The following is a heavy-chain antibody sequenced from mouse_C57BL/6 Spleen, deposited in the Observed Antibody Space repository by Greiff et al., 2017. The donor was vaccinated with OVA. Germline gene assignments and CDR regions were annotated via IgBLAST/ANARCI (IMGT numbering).Heavy chain of an antibody. D-gene: IGHD1-1*01. J-gene: IGHJ3*01. CDR1: GYTFTSYW. Sequence: QVHVKQPGAELVRPGTSVKLSCKASGYTFTSYWMHWVKQRPGQGLEWIGVIDPSDSYTNYNQKFKGKATLTVDTSSSTAYMQLSSLTSEDSAVYYCARFPFTTVVATDAYWGQGTLVTVSA. V-gene: IGHV1-59*01. CDR3: ARFPFTTVVATDAY. CDR2: IDPSDSYT.